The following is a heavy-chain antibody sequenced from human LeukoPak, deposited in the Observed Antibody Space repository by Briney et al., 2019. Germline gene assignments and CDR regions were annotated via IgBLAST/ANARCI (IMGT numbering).Heavy chain of an antibody. CDR1: GGSISSGGYY. J-gene: IGHJ4*02. CDR3: ARLSVGVVPAAPFDY. D-gene: IGHD2-2*01. Sequence: SQTLSLTCTVSGGSISSGGYYWSWIRQPPGKGLEWIGYIYHSGSTYYNPSLKSRVTISVDRSKNQFSLKLSSVTAADTAVYYCARLSVGVVPAAPFDYWGQGTLVTVSS. V-gene: IGHV4-30-2*01. CDR2: IYHSGST.